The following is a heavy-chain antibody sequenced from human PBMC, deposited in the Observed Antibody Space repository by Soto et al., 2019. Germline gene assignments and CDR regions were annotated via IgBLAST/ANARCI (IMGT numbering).Heavy chain of an antibody. CDR3: VRGGGGGLFDP. V-gene: IGHV3-11*06. CDR2: ISPGSRYP. Sequence: GGSLRLSCAGSGFTFGDSYMSWIRQAPGKGLEWLSYISPGSRYPAYADSVKGRFTISRDDAKRPLYLQMMSLTAEDTAIYYCVRGGGGGLFDPWGQGTMVTVSS. D-gene: IGHD2-15*01. J-gene: IGHJ5*02. CDR1: GFTFGDSY.